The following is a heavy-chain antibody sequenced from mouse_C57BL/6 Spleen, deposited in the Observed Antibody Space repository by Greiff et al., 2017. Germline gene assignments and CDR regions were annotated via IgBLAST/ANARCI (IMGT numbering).Heavy chain of an antibody. CDR3: ARTGY. CDR1: GYSFTGYY. J-gene: IGHJ2*01. Sequence: VQLQQSGPELVKPGASVKISCTASGYSFTGYYMNWVKQSPEKSLEWIGEINPSTGGTTYNQKFKAKAPFTVDKTSSTAYMQLESLTSEESAVYYWARTGYWGQGTTLTVSS. V-gene: IGHV1-42*01. CDR2: INPSTGGT.